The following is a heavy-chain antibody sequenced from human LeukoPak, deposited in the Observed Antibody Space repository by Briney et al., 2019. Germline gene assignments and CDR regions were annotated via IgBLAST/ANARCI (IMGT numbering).Heavy chain of an antibody. Sequence: GGSLRLSCAASGFTFSDYYMSWIRQAPGKGLGWVSYISSSSSYTNYADSVKGRFTISRDNAKNSLYLQMNSLRAEDTAVYYCARGVVVVAATLYFDYWGQGTLVTVSS. CDR1: GFTFSDYY. V-gene: IGHV3-11*03. D-gene: IGHD2-15*01. CDR2: ISSSSSYT. CDR3: ARGVVVVAATLYFDY. J-gene: IGHJ4*02.